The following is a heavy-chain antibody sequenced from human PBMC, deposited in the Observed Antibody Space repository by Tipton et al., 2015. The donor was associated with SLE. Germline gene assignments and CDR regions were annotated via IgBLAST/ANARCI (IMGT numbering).Heavy chain of an antibody. D-gene: IGHD3-10*01. V-gene: IGHV4-59*07. CDR3: ARGSNAFEI. Sequence: TLSLTCTVSGASISTSYWTWIRQSPGKGLEWIGHIYDSGSTNYNPSLNSRVTISVDTSKNQFSLKVTSVTATDTAVYYCARGSNAFEIWGQGTLVTVSS. CDR1: GASISTSY. CDR2: IYDSGST. J-gene: IGHJ3*02.